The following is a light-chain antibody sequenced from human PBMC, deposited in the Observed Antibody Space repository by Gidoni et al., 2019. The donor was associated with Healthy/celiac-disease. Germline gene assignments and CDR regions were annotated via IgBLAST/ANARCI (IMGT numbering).Light chain of an antibody. Sequence: DIQMTQSPSSLSASVGDRVTITCQASQDMSNYLNWYQQKPGKAPKLLIYDESNLETGVPSRFSGSGSGTDFTFTISSLQPEDIATYYCQQYDNLPWTFGQXTKVEIK. CDR1: QDMSNY. CDR2: DES. V-gene: IGKV1-33*01. CDR3: QQYDNLPWT. J-gene: IGKJ1*01.